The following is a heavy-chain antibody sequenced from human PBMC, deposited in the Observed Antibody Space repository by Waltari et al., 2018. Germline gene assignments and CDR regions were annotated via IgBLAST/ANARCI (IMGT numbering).Heavy chain of an antibody. Sequence: EVQLVESGGGLVQPGGSLRLSCAASGFTFSSYGRRWGRQAPGKGLEWVDNKKQDGSEKYYVDSVNGRFTISRDNAKNSLYLQMNSLRAEDTAVYYCARDSGELMSYYYYYMDVWGKGTTVTVSS. CDR2: KKQDGSEK. CDR1: GFTFSSYG. V-gene: IGHV3-7*01. D-gene: IGHD1-26*01. J-gene: IGHJ6*03. CDR3: ARDSGELMSYYYYYMDV.